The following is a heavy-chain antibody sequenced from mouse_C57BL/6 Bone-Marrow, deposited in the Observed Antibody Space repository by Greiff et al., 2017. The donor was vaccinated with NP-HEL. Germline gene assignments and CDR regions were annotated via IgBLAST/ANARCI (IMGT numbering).Heavy chain of an antibody. CDR2: IYHRSGNT. Sequence: QVQLQQSGAELARPGASVKLSCKASGYTFTSYGISWVKQRTGQGLEWIGEIYHRSGNTYYNEKFKGKATLTADKSSSTAYMELRSLTSEDSAVYFCHIYYGIFAYWGQGTLVTVSA. CDR3: HIYYGIFAY. CDR1: GYTFTSYG. J-gene: IGHJ3*01. D-gene: IGHD2-1*01. V-gene: IGHV1-81*01.